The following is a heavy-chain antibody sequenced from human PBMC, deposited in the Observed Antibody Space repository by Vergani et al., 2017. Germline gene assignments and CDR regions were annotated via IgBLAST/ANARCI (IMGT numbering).Heavy chain of an antibody. CDR1: GFTFDDYA. CDR2: ISWDGGST. CDR3: ANDVGVRKTPNYYYYYMDV. J-gene: IGHJ6*03. V-gene: IGHV3-43D*03. D-gene: IGHD3-10*01. Sequence: EVQLVESGGVVVQPGGSLRLSCAASGFTFDDYAMHWVRQAPGKGLEWVSLISWDGGSTYYADSVKGRFTISSDNSNTSLYLQMNSLRAEDTALYYCANDVGVRKTPNYYYYYMDVWGKGTTVTVSS.